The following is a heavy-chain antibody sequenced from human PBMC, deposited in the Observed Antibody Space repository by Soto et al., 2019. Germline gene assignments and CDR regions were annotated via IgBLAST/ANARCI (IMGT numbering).Heavy chain of an antibody. CDR1: GFRLSSYW. J-gene: IGHJ4*02. D-gene: IGHD6-6*01. Sequence: PGGSLRLSCAVSGFRLSSYWMHWVRQAPGKGLVWVSRIQSDGSSTNYADSVKGRFTISRDNSKNTLYLQMNSLRAEDTAVYYCAKDWPSPGSSSSFDYWGQGTLVTVSS. V-gene: IGHV3-74*01. CDR2: IQSDGSST. CDR3: AKDWPSPGSSSSFDY.